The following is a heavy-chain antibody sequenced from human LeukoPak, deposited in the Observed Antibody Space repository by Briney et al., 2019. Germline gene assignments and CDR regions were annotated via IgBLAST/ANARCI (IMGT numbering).Heavy chain of an antibody. CDR3: ARVVVVAATPDY. J-gene: IGHJ4*02. CDR2: IRYDGSNK. V-gene: IGHV3-30*02. D-gene: IGHD2-15*01. Sequence: GGSLRLSCAASGFTFTTYGMHWVRQALGEGLEWVAFIRYDGSNKYYADSVKGRFTISRDNSKNTLYLQMNSLRAEDAAVYYCARVVVVAATPDYWGQGTLVTVSS. CDR1: GFTFTTYG.